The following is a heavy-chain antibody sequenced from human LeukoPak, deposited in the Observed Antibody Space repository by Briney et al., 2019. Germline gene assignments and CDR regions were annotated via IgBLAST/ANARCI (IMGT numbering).Heavy chain of an antibody. Sequence: PGGSLRLSCVASGFTFSSYEMNWVRQAPGKGLEWVSCISNSGSTMYYADSVKGRFTISRDNAKNSLYLQMNSLRAEDTAVYYCARDWRHRDYGSGSLDYWGQGALVTVSS. CDR3: ARDWRHRDYGSGSLDY. J-gene: IGHJ4*02. D-gene: IGHD3-10*01. V-gene: IGHV3-48*03. CDR1: GFTFSSYE. CDR2: ISNSGSTM.